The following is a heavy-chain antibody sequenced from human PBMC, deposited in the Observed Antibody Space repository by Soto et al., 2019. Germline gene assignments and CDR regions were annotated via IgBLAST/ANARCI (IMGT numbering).Heavy chain of an antibody. CDR2: ISSSSSYI. J-gene: IGHJ4*02. CDR1: GFTFSSYS. V-gene: IGHV3-21*04. CDR3: AKDRGQVGATNFDY. Sequence: GGSLRLSCAASGFTFSSYSMNLVRQAPGTVLEWVSSISSSSSYIYYTDSVKGRLTISRDNSKNTLHLQMNSLRAQDTAVYYCAKDRGQVGATNFDYWGQGTLVTVSS. D-gene: IGHD1-26*01.